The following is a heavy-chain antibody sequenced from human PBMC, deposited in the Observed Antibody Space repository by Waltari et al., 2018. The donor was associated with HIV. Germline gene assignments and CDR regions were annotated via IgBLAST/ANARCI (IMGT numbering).Heavy chain of an antibody. CDR3: ARVVVTIFGVVIPQGPFDP. CDR1: GGTFNNYA. V-gene: IGHV1-69*12. Sequence: QVQLVQSGAEVKKPGSSVKVSCKASGGTFNNYAISWVRQAPGQGLEWMGGIIPMFGTANYAPQFQGRVTITADEFTSTGYMELSSLRSEDTAVYYCARVVVTIFGVVIPQGPFDPWGQGTLVTVSS. CDR2: IIPMFGTA. D-gene: IGHD3-3*01. J-gene: IGHJ5*02.